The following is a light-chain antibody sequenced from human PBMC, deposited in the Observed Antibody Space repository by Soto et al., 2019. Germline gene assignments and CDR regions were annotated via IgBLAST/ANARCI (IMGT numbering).Light chain of an antibody. Sequence: IVLTQSPATLSVSPGERATLSCRASQSVSSNLAWHQQRPGQAPRLLIYGASTRATGVPARFSGGGSGTEFTLTISGLEPEDFSVYYCQQRDKWPITFGQGTRLEI. J-gene: IGKJ5*01. CDR1: QSVSSN. CDR3: QQRDKWPIT. V-gene: IGKV3D-15*01. CDR2: GAS.